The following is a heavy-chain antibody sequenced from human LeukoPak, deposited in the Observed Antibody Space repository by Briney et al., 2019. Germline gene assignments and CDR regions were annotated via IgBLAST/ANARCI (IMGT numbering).Heavy chain of an antibody. Sequence: GGSLRLSCRACGFTFGDYAMIWVRQAPGKGLEGVGFIRSKAYGGTTEYAASVKGRFTISRDDSKSIAYLQINSLKTEDTAVYNCTRSLTIHTAIAFDYWGQGTLVTVSS. V-gene: IGHV3-49*04. CDR2: IRSKAYGGTT. CDR1: GFTFGDYA. CDR3: TRSLTIHTAIAFDY. J-gene: IGHJ4*02. D-gene: IGHD5-18*01.